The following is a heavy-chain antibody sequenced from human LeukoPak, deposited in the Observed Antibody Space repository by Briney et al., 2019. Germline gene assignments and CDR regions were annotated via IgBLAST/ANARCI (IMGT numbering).Heavy chain of an antibody. Sequence: PGRSLRLSCAASGFTFDDYAMHWVRQAPGKGLEWVSGISWNSGSMGYADSVKGRFTISRDNAKNSLYLQMNSLRAEDTALYYCAKDLQAVAGTGFDYWGQGTLVTVSS. D-gene: IGHD6-19*01. CDR2: ISWNSGSM. CDR1: GFTFDDYA. J-gene: IGHJ4*02. V-gene: IGHV3-9*01. CDR3: AKDLQAVAGTGFDY.